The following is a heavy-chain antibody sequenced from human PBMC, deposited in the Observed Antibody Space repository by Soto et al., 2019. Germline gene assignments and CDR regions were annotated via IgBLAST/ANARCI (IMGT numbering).Heavy chain of an antibody. Sequence: QLQLQESGPGLVKPSETLSLTCTVSGGSISSSSYYWGWIRQPPGKGLEWIGSIYYSGSTYYNPSLKSRVTISVDTSKNQFSLKLSSVTAADTAVYYCANINGDPTGPGDYWGQGTLVTVSS. V-gene: IGHV4-39*01. CDR2: IYYSGST. CDR1: GGSISSSSYY. CDR3: ANINGDPTGPGDY. J-gene: IGHJ4*02.